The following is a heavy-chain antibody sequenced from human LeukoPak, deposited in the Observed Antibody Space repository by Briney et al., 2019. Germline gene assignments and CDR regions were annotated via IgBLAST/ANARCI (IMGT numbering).Heavy chain of an antibody. J-gene: IGHJ4*02. CDR2: INPSGGST. CDR3: ARDLEIAARPWGIDY. V-gene: IGHV1-46*01. Sequence: GASVKVSCKASGYTFTSYYMHWVRQAPGQGLEWMGIINPSGGSTSYAQKFQGRVTMTRDTSTSTVYMELSSLRSEDTAVYYCARDLEIAARPWGIDYWGQGTLVTVSS. CDR1: GYTFTSYY. D-gene: IGHD6-6*01.